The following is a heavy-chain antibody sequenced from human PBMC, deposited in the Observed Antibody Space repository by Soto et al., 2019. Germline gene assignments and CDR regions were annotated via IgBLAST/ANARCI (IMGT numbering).Heavy chain of an antibody. D-gene: IGHD2-15*01. CDR2: IRPDGSEQ. Sequence: GGSLRLSCAASGFSFNNSWMSWVRQAPGKGLEWVATIRPDGSEQYYVDSVEGRLTISRDNAKSSLYLQMNSLRAEDTAVYYCARPGCGGGTCYSSWGQGTQVTVSS. CDR3: ARPGCGGGTCYSS. CDR1: GFSFNNSW. J-gene: IGHJ4*02. V-gene: IGHV3-7*03.